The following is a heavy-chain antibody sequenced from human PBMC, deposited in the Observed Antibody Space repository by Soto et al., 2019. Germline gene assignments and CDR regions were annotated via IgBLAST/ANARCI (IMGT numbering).Heavy chain of an antibody. V-gene: IGHV3-21*01. Sequence: GESLRLSCTASGFTFGDYAMSWFRQAPGKGLEWVSSISSSSSYIYYADSVKGRFTISRDNAKNSLYLQMNSLRAEDTAVYYCARDDILTGIPHYFDYWGQGTLVTVSS. CDR1: GFTFGDYA. J-gene: IGHJ4*02. CDR2: ISSSSSYI. D-gene: IGHD3-9*01. CDR3: ARDDILTGIPHYFDY.